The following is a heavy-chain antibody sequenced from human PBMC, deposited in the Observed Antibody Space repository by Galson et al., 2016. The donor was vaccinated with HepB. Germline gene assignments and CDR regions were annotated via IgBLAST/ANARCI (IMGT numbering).Heavy chain of an antibody. Sequence: SLRLSCAVSGFTFSTYAMGWVRQAPGKGLMWVSVISRNGDNTYYADSVKGRFTISRDNSKNTLYLQMNSLRVEDTAKYFCASFEVRWRFFQHWGQGALVTVSS. V-gene: IGHV3-23*01. CDR3: ASFEVRWRFFQH. CDR1: GFTFSTYA. CDR2: ISRNGDNT. D-gene: IGHD3-3*01. J-gene: IGHJ1*01.